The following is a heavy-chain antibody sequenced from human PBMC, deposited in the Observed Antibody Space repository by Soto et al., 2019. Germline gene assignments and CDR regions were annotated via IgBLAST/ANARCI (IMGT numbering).Heavy chain of an antibody. V-gene: IGHV4-39*01. J-gene: IGHJ4*02. CDR3: ATRGLRFCEWLPPHFDY. CDR2: IYYSGST. CDR1: GGSISSSSYY. D-gene: IGHD3-3*01. Sequence: SETLSLTCTVSGGSISSSSYYWGWIRQPPGKGLEWIVSIYYSGSTYYNPSLKSRVTISVDTSKNQFSLKLSSVTAADTAVYYCATRGLRFCEWLPPHFDYWAQGTLVTVS.